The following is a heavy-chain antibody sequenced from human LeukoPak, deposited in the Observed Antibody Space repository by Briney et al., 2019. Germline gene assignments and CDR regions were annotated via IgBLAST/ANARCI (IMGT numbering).Heavy chain of an antibody. V-gene: IGHV1-8*01. CDR3: ARVSAWGKLELRWFDP. D-gene: IGHD1-7*01. Sequence: ASVKVSCKASGYTFTSYDINWVRQATGQGLEWMGWMNPNSGNTGYAQKFQGRVTMTRNTSISTAYMELSSLRSEDTAVYYCARVSAWGKLELRWFDPWGQGTLVTVSS. CDR2: MNPNSGNT. J-gene: IGHJ5*02. CDR1: GYTFTSYD.